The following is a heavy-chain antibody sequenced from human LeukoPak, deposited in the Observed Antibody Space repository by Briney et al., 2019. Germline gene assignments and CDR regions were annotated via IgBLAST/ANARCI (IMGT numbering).Heavy chain of an antibody. V-gene: IGHV4-61*01. CDR1: GGSVGSGSYY. CDR2: IYYSGST. CDR3: ARGGIAVAGYFDY. Sequence: SETLSLTCTVSGGSVGSGSYYWRWIRQPPGKGLEWIGYIYYSGSTNYNPSLKSRITISVDTSKNQFSLKLSSVTAADTAVYYCARGGIAVAGYFDYWGQGTLVTVSS. J-gene: IGHJ4*02. D-gene: IGHD6-19*01.